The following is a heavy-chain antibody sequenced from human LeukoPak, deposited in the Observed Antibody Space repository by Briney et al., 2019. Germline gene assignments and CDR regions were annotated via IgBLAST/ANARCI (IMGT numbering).Heavy chain of an antibody. D-gene: IGHD5-18*01. CDR3: ARATRGYGYSADY. Sequence: PSETLSLTCTVSGGSISSYYWSWIRQPPGKGLEWIGYIYYSGSTNYNPSLKSRVIISVDTSKNQFSLKLSSVTAADTAVYYCARATRGYGYSADYWGQGTLVTVSS. J-gene: IGHJ4*02. CDR1: GGSISSYY. V-gene: IGHV4-59*01. CDR2: IYYSGST.